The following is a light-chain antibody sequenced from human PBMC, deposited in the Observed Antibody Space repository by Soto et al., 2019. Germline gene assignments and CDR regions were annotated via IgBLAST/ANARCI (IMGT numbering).Light chain of an antibody. CDR2: EVS. CDR1: SSDVGSYKL. Sequence: QSALTQPASVSGSPGQSITISCTGTSSDVGSYKLVSWYQQHPGKAPKLLIYEVSERPSGVSNRFSGSKSGHTASLTISGLQDEDEADYYCCSYAGTRTDVFGTGTKLTVL. CDR3: CSYAGTRTDV. J-gene: IGLJ1*01. V-gene: IGLV2-23*02.